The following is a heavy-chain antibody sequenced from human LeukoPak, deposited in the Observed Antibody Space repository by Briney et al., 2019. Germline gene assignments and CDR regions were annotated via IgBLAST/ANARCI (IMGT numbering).Heavy chain of an antibody. V-gene: IGHV4-30-2*01. CDR2: IYHSGST. D-gene: IGHD4-23*01. CDR1: GGSISSGGYY. CDR3: ARVTAVAVVRHFDY. Sequence: PSETLSLTCTVSGGSISSGGYYWSWIRQPPGKGLEWIGYIYHSGSTYYNPSLKSRVTISVDRSKNQFSLKLSSVTAADTAVYYCARVTAVAVVRHFDYWGQGTLVTVSS. J-gene: IGHJ4*02.